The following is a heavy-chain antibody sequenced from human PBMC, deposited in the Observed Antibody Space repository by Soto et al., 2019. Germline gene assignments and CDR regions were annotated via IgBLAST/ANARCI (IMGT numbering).Heavy chain of an antibody. CDR1: GYTFTSYA. CDR3: AISYTLATIWVMGPLDLGCFDY. Sequence: QVQLVQSGAEVKKPGASVKVSCKASGYTFTSYAMHWVRQAPGQRLEWMGWINAGNGNTKHSQKSQGRVTITRDTSANTAYMELSSLRYEDTAVYYCAISYTLATIWVMGPLDLGCFDYWGQGTLVTVSS. CDR2: INAGNGNT. V-gene: IGHV1-3*01. D-gene: IGHD5-12*01. J-gene: IGHJ4*02.